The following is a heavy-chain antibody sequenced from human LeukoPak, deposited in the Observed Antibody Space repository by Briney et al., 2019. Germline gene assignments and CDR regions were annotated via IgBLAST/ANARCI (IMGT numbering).Heavy chain of an antibody. Sequence: GGSLTLSYALSGFTFSSYSMNWVRQPPGKGLEWVSSISSSSSYIYYADSVKGQFTISRDNAKNSLYLQMNSLKAEDTAVYYCARDDYDSWDYYYYGMDVWGQGTTVTVSS. J-gene: IGHJ6*02. V-gene: IGHV3-21*01. CDR2: ISSSSSYI. CDR3: ARDDYDSWDYYYYGMDV. D-gene: IGHD3-3*01. CDR1: GFTFSSYS.